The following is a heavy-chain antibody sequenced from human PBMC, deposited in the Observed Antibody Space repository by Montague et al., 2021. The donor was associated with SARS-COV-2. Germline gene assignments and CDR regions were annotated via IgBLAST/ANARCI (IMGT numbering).Heavy chain of an antibody. CDR3: ARDGSAVAGLPRSYGLDV. V-gene: IGHV4-4*07. Sequence: SETLSLTCTVSGGSISSYHWSWIRQPAGKGLEWIGRIYTSGSTNYNPSLKSRVTMSVDTSKSQFSLKLSSVTAADTAVYYCARDGSAVAGLPRSYGLDVWGQGTTVTVSS. CDR2: IYTSGST. CDR1: GGSISSYH. J-gene: IGHJ6*02. D-gene: IGHD6-19*01.